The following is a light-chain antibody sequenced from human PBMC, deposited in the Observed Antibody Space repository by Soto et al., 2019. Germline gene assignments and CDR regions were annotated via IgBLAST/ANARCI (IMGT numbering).Light chain of an antibody. J-gene: IGKJ5*01. CDR1: QGISSR. CDR2: DAS. Sequence: DIQMTQSPSSVSASVGDRVTITCRASQGISSRLGWYQQKPGKAPKLLIYDASNLETGVPSRFSGSGSGTDFTFTISSLQPEDIATYYCQQYDNFPRAINFGQGTRLEIK. V-gene: IGKV1-33*01. CDR3: QQYDNFPRAIN.